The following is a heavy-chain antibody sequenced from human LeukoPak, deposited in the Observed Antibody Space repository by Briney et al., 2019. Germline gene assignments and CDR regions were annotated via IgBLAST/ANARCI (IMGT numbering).Heavy chain of an antibody. CDR2: ISSSGSTI. CDR3: ARAGSRIQLWLNFDY. Sequence: SGGSLRLSCAASGFTFSDYYMSWIRQAPGKGLEWVSYISSSGSTIYYADSVKGRFTISRDNAKNSLYLQMNSLRAEDTAVYYCARAGSRIQLWLNFDYWGQGTLVTVSS. J-gene: IGHJ4*02. D-gene: IGHD5-18*01. V-gene: IGHV3-11*01. CDR1: GFTFSDYY.